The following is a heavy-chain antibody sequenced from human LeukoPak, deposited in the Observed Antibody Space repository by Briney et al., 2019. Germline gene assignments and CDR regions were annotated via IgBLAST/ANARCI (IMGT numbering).Heavy chain of an antibody. Sequence: SETLSLTCTVSGGSISSGSYYWSWIRQPAGKGLEWIGRIYTSGSTNYNPSLKSRVTMSVDTSKNQFSLKLSSVTAADTAVYYCAGEGYCSSTSCYTDAFDIWGQGTMVTVSS. D-gene: IGHD2-2*02. V-gene: IGHV4-61*02. CDR2: IYTSGST. CDR1: GGSISSGSYY. J-gene: IGHJ3*02. CDR3: AGEGYCSSTSCYTDAFDI.